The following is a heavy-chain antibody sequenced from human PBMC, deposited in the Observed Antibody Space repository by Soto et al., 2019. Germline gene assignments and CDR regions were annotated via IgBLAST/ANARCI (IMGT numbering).Heavy chain of an antibody. Sequence: SSETLSLTCSVSGGSMNNYYWSWIRQPPGKGLEWIGYIYYSGSTNYNPSLKSRVTISVDTSKNQFSMKLTSVSATDTAVYYCARDHSTIWGQGTMVTVS. D-gene: IGHD2-21*01. V-gene: IGHV4-59*12. CDR2: IYYSGST. J-gene: IGHJ3*02. CDR3: ARDHSTI. CDR1: GGSMNNYY.